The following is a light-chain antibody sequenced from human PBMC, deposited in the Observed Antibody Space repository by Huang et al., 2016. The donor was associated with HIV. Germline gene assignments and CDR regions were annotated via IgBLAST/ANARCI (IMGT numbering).Light chain of an antibody. J-gene: IGKJ1*01. Sequence: IQLTQSPSSLSASVGDRVTITCRASQGISSVLAWYQQTPGKAPNLLIYSASTLQSGVPSTFSGSGSGTYFTLTISSLQPEDFSTYHCQQLNSYPPTFGQGTKVEIK. CDR1: QGISSV. V-gene: IGKV1-9*01. CDR3: QQLNSYPPT. CDR2: SAS.